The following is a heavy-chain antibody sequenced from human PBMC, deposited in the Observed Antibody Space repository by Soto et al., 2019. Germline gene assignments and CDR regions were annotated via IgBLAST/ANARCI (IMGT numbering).Heavy chain of an antibody. J-gene: IGHJ6*02. CDR2: INHSGST. CDR3: ERDRTYYYYGMDV. CDR1: GGSFSGYY. V-gene: IGHV4-34*01. Sequence: PSETLSLTCAVYGGSFSGYYWSWIRQPPGKGLEWIGEINHSGSTNYNPSLKSRVTISVDTSKNQFSLKLSSVTAADTAVYYCERDRTYYYYGMDVWGQGTTVTVSS.